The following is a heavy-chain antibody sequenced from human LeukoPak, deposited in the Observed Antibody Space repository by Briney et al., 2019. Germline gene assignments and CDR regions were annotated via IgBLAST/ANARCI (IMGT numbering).Heavy chain of an antibody. CDR2: IYYSGST. CDR1: GGSLSSSSYY. Sequence: SETLSLTCTVSGGSLSSSSYYWGWIRQPPGKGLEWIGSIYYSGSTYYNPSLRSRVTMSVDTFKNQFSLKLSSVTAADTAVIYCARVTMVRGVIATFDYWGQGTLVTVSS. CDR3: ARVTMVRGVIATFDY. J-gene: IGHJ4*02. V-gene: IGHV4-39*01. D-gene: IGHD3-10*01.